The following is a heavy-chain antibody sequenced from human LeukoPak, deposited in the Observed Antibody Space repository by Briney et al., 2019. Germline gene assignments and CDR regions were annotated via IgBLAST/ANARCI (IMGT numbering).Heavy chain of an antibody. V-gene: IGHV1-69*13. CDR1: GGTLSSYD. CDR3: ARGWLAETTVVTPYNY. CDR2: ITPIFGTA. D-gene: IGHD4-23*01. J-gene: IGHJ4*02. Sequence: ASVKVSCKASGGTLSSYDISWVRQAPGQGLEWMGGITPIFGTAKYAQKFQGRVTITAVESMSTAYMELSSLRSEDTAVYYCARGWLAETTVVTPYNYWGQGTLVTVSS.